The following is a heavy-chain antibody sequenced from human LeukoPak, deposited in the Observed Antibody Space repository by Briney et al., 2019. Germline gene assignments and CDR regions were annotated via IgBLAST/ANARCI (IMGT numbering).Heavy chain of an antibody. V-gene: IGHV1-69*04. CDR1: GDTFGTFG. J-gene: IGHJ1*01. CDR3: ARVSGGHGSSSVLDN. D-gene: IGHD6-6*01. CDR2: IIPFVGRA. Sequence: SVRVSCKASGDTFGTFGVDWVRQAPGQGLEWIGRIIPFVGRATYAQSLQDRLSITADKSTTTAYLELSSLRSGDTATYYCARVSGGHGSSSVLDNWGQGSLITVSS.